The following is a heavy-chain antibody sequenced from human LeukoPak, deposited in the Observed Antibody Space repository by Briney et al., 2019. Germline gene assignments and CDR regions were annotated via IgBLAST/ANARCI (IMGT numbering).Heavy chain of an antibody. Sequence: GGSLRLSCAASGFXFSSYAISWVRQAPGKGLEWVSAISGSGGSTYYADSVKGRFTISRDNSKNTLYLQMNSLRAEDTAVYYCAKSPTYYDFWSGYYIDYWGQGTLVTVSS. CDR3: AKSPTYYDFWSGYYIDY. V-gene: IGHV3-23*01. D-gene: IGHD3-3*01. CDR1: GFXFSSYA. J-gene: IGHJ4*02. CDR2: ISGSGGST.